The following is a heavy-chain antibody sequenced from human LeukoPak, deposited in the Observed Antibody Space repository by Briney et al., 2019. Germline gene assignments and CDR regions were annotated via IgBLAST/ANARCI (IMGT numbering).Heavy chain of an antibody. J-gene: IGHJ4*02. V-gene: IGHV1-46*01. CDR3: ARDPRPSYDSSDYYYPGDY. CDR1: GYTFTSYY. Sequence: ASVKVSCKASGYTFTSYYMHWVRQAPGQGLEWMAIINPSGGSTRYAQKFQGRVTMTSDTSTNTVYMELSSLRSEDTAVYYCARDPRPSYDSSDYYYPGDYWGQGTLVTVSS. CDR2: INPSGGST. D-gene: IGHD3-22*01.